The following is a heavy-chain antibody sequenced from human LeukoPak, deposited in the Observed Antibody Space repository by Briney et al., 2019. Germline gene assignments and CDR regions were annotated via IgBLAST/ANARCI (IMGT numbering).Heavy chain of an antibody. Sequence: ASVKVSCKASGYTFTSYGISWVRQAPGQGLEWMGWISAYNGNTNYAQKFQGRVTMTRNTSISTAYMELSSLRSEDTAVYYCARGERLDPWGQGTLVTVSS. CDR2: ISAYNGNT. D-gene: IGHD1-1*01. CDR1: GYTFTSYG. J-gene: IGHJ5*02. CDR3: ARGERLDP. V-gene: IGHV1-18*01.